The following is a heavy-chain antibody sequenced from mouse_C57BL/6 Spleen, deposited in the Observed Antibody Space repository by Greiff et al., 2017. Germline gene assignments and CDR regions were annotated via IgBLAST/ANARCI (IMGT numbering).Heavy chain of an antibody. Sequence: VKLVESGAELVKPGASVKMSCKASGYTFTTYPIEWMKQNHGKSLEWIGNFHPYNDDTKYNEKFKGKATLTVEKSSSTVYLELSRLTSDDSAVYYCARRGYDYDWVFAYWGQGTLVTVSA. CDR2: FHPYNDDT. J-gene: IGHJ3*01. D-gene: IGHD2-4*01. V-gene: IGHV1-47*01. CDR3: ARRGYDYDWVFAY. CDR1: GYTFTTYP.